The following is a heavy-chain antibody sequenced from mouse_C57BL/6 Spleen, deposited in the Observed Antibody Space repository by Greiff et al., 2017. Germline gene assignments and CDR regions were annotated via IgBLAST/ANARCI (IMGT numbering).Heavy chain of an antibody. CDR2: IDPSDSYT. V-gene: IGHV1-50*01. D-gene: IGHD1-1*01. CDR1: GYTFTSYW. Sequence: QVQLQQPGAELVKPGASVKLSCKASGYTFTSYWMQWVKQRPGQGLEWIGEIDPSDSYTNYNHKFKGKATLTVDTSSSTAYMQLSSLTSEDSAVYYCASRRVYYGSSPYWYFDVWGTGTTVTVSS. J-gene: IGHJ1*03. CDR3: ASRRVYYGSSPYWYFDV.